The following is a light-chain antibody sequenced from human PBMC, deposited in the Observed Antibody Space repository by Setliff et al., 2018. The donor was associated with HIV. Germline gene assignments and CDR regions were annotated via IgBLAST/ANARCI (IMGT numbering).Light chain of an antibody. CDR3: SSYTSIYTYV. V-gene: IGLV2-14*02. Sequence: QSALTQPASVSGSPGQSITISCTGTSGDVGNYNLVSWYQLHPGKAPKLMIYDVNKRPSGVSNRFSGSKSGNTASLTISGLQAEDEADYYCSSYTSIYTYVFGTGTKVTVL. J-gene: IGLJ1*01. CDR2: DVN. CDR1: SGDVGNYNL.